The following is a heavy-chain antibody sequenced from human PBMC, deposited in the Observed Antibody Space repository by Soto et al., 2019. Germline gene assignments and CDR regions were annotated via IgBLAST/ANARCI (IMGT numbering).Heavy chain of an antibody. Sequence: GASVKVSCKASGGTFSSYAISWVRQAPGQGLEWMGGIIPIFGTANYAQKFQGRVTITADESTSTAYMELSSLRSEDTAVYYCARDLAYCGGDCYSHWGQGTLVTVSS. V-gene: IGHV1-69*13. CDR3: ARDLAYCGGDCYSH. CDR1: GGTFSSYA. CDR2: IIPIFGTA. J-gene: IGHJ4*02. D-gene: IGHD2-21*02.